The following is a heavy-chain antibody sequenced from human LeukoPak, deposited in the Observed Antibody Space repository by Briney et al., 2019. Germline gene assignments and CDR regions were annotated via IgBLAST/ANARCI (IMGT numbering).Heavy chain of an antibody. V-gene: IGHV1-24*01. CDR3: ATVSSQATGDPYYFDY. Sequence: ASVKVSCKVSGYTLTELSMHWVRQAPGKGLEWVGGFDPEDGETIYAQKFQGRVTMTEDTSTDTAYMELSSLRSEDTAVYYCATVSSQATGDPYYFDYWGQGTLVTVSS. J-gene: IGHJ4*02. CDR2: FDPEDGET. CDR1: GYTLTELS. D-gene: IGHD7-27*01.